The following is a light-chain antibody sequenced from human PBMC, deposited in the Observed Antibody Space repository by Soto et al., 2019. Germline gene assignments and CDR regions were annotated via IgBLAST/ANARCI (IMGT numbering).Light chain of an antibody. CDR3: SSYTSSSTLD. J-gene: IGLJ1*01. CDR1: SSDVGGYNY. CDR2: EVS. V-gene: IGLV2-14*01. Sequence: QSVLTQPASVSGSPGQSITISCTGTSSDVGGYNYVSWYQQHPGKAPKLMIYEVSNRPSGVSNRFSGSKSGNTASLTISGLQAEDKADYYCSSYTSSSTLDFGTGTKVTVL.